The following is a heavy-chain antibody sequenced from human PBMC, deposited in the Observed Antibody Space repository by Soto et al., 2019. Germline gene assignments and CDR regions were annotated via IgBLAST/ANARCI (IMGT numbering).Heavy chain of an antibody. J-gene: IGHJ3*02. CDR2: IYYSGST. Sequence: SETLSLTCTVSGGSIRSYYWSWIRQPPGKGLEWIGYIYYSGSTNYNPSLKSRVTISVDTPKNQFSLKLSSVTAADTAVYYCARNYGHAFDIWGQGTMDTVSS. V-gene: IGHV4-59*01. CDR1: GGSIRSYY. D-gene: IGHD1-7*01. CDR3: ARNYGHAFDI.